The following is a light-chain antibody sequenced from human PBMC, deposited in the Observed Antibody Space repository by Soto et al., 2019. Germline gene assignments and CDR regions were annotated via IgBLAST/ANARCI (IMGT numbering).Light chain of an antibody. CDR2: GAS. CDR3: QQSYVTPWT. V-gene: IGKV1-39*01. CDR1: QSISNY. Sequence: DIQMTQSPSSLSASVGDRVTITCRASQSISNYLNWYQQKPGKAPKLLIYGASTLQSGVPSRFSGNGSGTDFTLTISSLQPEDFATYYCQQSYVTPWTFGQGTKV. J-gene: IGKJ1*01.